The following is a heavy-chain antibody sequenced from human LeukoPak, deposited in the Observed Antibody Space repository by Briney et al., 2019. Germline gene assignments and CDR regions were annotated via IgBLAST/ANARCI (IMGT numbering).Heavy chain of an antibody. Sequence: GGSLRLSCAASGFTFSSYAMSWVRQAPGKGLEWVSAISGSGGSTYYADSVKGRFTISRDNSKNTLYLQMNSLRAEDTAVYYCAKGAYDSSGYYPPYFNYWGQGTLVTVSS. CDR1: GFTFSSYA. D-gene: IGHD3-22*01. J-gene: IGHJ4*02. V-gene: IGHV3-23*01. CDR2: ISGSGGST. CDR3: AKGAYDSSGYYPPYFNY.